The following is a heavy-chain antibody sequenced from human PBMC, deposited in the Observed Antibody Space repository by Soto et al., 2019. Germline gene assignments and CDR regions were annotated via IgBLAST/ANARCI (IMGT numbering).Heavy chain of an antibody. D-gene: IGHD6-13*01. Sequence: QVQLVQSGAEVKKPGSSVKVSCKASGGTFSSYAISWVRQAPGQGLEWMGGISGYNANTNYAQKLQGRVTMTRDTSTSTAYMELRSLRSDDTAVYYCARERDGSSWSSAGYFQHWGQGTLVTVSS. CDR1: GGTFSSYA. J-gene: IGHJ1*01. CDR3: ARERDGSSWSSAGYFQH. V-gene: IGHV1-18*01. CDR2: ISGYNANT.